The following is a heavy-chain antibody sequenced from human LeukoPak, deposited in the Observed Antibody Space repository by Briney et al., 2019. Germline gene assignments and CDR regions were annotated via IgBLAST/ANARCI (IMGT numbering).Heavy chain of an antibody. D-gene: IGHD6-6*01. CDR3: ARFEYSSSSSIDY. Sequence: SETLSLTCTVSGGSISSYYWSWIRQPPGKGLEWIGSIYYSGSTYYNPSLKSRVTISVDTSKNQFSLKLSSVTAADTAVYYCARFEYSSSSSIDYWGQGTLVTVSS. J-gene: IGHJ4*02. CDR2: IYYSGST. CDR1: GGSISSYY. V-gene: IGHV4-59*05.